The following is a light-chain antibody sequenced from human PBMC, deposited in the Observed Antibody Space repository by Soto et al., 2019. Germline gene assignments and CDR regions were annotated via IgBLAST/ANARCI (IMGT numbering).Light chain of an antibody. CDR1: SSDVGGYNS. CDR3: CSYTVSGTYV. V-gene: IGLV2-14*01. J-gene: IGLJ1*01. Sequence: QSVLTQPASVSGSPGQSITISCTGTSSDVGGYNSVSWYQQHPGKAPKLMIYAVSNRPSGVSNRFSGSKSGNTATLTISGLQAEDEADYYCCSYTVSGTYVFGTGTKVTVL. CDR2: AVS.